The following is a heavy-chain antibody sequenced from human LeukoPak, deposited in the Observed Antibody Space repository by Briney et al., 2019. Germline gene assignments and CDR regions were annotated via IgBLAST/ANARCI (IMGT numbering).Heavy chain of an antibody. CDR3: ARVGGSYYYYYYMDV. J-gene: IGHJ6*03. V-gene: IGHV4-34*01. D-gene: IGHD1-26*01. CDR2: INHSGST. CDR1: GGSFSGYY. Sequence: SETLSLTCAVYGGSFSGYYWSWIRQPPGKGLEWIGEINHSGSTNYNPSPKSRVTISVDTSKNQFSLKLSSVTAADTAVYYCARVGGSYYYYYYMDVWGKGTTVTVSS.